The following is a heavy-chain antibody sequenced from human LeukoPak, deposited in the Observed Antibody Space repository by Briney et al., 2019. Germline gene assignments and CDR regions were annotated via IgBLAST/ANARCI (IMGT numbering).Heavy chain of an antibody. CDR2: ISYDGSNK. D-gene: IGHD1-26*01. J-gene: IGHJ4*02. CDR3: ATDRNSGKYYDY. CDR1: GFTFSSYG. Sequence: PGGSLRLSCAASGFTFSSYGMHWVRQAPGKGLEWVAVISYDGSNKYYADSVKGRFTISRDNSKNTLYLQMNSLRAEDTAVYYCATDRNSGKYYDYWGQGTLVTVSS. V-gene: IGHV3-30*03.